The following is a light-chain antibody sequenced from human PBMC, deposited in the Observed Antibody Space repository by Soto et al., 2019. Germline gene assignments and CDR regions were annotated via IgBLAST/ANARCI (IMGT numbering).Light chain of an antibody. V-gene: IGKV1-8*01. CDR2: AAS. CDR3: LQDFNYPIT. Sequence: AVLMTLSPSSVSASQGDRVTITCRASQGISSYLAWYQQKPGKAPKLLIYAASTLQSGVPSRFSGSGSGTDFTLTISSLLPEDFATYYCLQDFNYPITFAQGTRLEIK. J-gene: IGKJ5*01. CDR1: QGISSY.